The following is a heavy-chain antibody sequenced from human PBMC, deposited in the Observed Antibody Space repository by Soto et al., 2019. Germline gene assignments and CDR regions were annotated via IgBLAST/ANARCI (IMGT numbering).Heavy chain of an antibody. CDR1: GGSISSGGYY. Sequence: SETLSLTCTVSGGSISSGGYYWSWIRQHPGKGLEWIGYIYYSGSTYYNPSLKSRVTISVDTSKNQFSLKLSSVTAADTAVYYCAAEDGIAAAGSYFQHWGQGTLVTVSS. D-gene: IGHD6-13*01. CDR3: AAEDGIAAAGSYFQH. J-gene: IGHJ1*01. CDR2: IYYSGST. V-gene: IGHV4-31*03.